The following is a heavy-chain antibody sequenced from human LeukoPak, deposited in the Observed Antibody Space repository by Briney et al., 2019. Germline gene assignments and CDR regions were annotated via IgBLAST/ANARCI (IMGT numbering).Heavy chain of an antibody. D-gene: IGHD3-16*01. CDR3: AREGYYDYVWGSYYPPDY. V-gene: IGHV7-4-1*02. J-gene: IGHJ4*02. CDR1: GYTFTSYA. Sequence: ASVKVSCKASGYTFTSYAMNWVRQAPGQGLEWMGWINTNTGNPTYAQGFTGRFVFSLDTSVSTAYLQISRLKAEDTAVYYCAREGYYDYVWGSYYPPDYWGQGTLVTVSS. CDR2: INTNTGNP.